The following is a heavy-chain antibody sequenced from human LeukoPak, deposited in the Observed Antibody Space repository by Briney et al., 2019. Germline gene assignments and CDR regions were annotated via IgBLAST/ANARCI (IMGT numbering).Heavy chain of an antibody. CDR2: IYYSGST. J-gene: IGHJ4*02. V-gene: IGHV4-31*03. D-gene: IGHD3-16*01. Sequence: TLSLTCTLSGGSISSGGYYWSWIRQHPGKGLEWIGYIYYSGSTYYNPSLKSRVTISVDTSKNQFSLKLSSVTAADTAVYYCARQYGGLGYFDYWGQGTLVTVSS. CDR3: ARQYGGLGYFDY. CDR1: GGSISSGGYY.